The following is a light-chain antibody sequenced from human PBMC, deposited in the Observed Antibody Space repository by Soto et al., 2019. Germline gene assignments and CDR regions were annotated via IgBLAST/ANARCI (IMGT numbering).Light chain of an antibody. CDR1: ISNIGAGYD. Sequence: SALTQPPSVSGAPGQRVTISCTWSISNIGAGYDVHFCHQLPGTAPKLLIYGNSNRPSGVPDRFSGSKSGTSASLAITGLQAEDEADYYCQSYDSSLSGYVFGTGTKVTVL. V-gene: IGLV1-40*01. CDR3: QSYDSSLSGYV. J-gene: IGLJ1*01. CDR2: GNS.